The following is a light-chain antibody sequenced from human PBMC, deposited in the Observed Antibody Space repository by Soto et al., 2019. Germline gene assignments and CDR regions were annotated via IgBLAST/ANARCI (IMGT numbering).Light chain of an antibody. CDR3: QQSYSTPAT. CDR2: AAS. V-gene: IGKV1-39*01. J-gene: IGKJ3*01. Sequence: DIQMTQSPSSLSASVGDRVTITCRASQSISSYLNWYQQKPGKAPKLLIYAASSLQSGVPSRFSGSGSGTDFTLTISSLQPEDFATYYCQQSYSTPATFGPGTKVDLK. CDR1: QSISSY.